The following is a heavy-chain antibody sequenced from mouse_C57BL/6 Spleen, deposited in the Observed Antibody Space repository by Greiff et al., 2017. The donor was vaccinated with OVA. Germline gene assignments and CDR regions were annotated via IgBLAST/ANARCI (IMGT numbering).Heavy chain of an antibody. D-gene: IGHD1-1*01. Sequence: QVQLQQSGAELVRPGASVTLSCKASGYTFTDYEMHWVKQTPVHGLEWIGAIDPETGGTAYNQKFKGKAILTADKSSSTAYMELRSLTSEDSAVYYCTRPYYYGSSYWFAYWGQGTLVTVSA. CDR2: IDPETGGT. V-gene: IGHV1-15*01. CDR1: GYTFTDYE. J-gene: IGHJ3*01. CDR3: TRPYYYGSSYWFAY.